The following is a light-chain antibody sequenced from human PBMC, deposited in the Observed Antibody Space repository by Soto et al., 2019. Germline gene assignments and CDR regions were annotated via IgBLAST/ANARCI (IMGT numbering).Light chain of an antibody. J-gene: IGLJ3*02. V-gene: IGLV1-40*01. CDR1: TSNIGAGYA. CDR3: QSYDNAVDGWV. CDR2: HNN. Sequence: QSVLTQPPSVSGAPGQTVTISCTGSTSNIGAGYAVYWYQQVPGSAPKLLIYHNNNRPSGVPDRFSGSTSGTSASLAITALQAEDEADYSCQSYDNAVDGWVFGGGTQLTVL.